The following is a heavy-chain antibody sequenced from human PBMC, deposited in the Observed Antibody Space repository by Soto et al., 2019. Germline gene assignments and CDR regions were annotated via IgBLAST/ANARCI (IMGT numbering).Heavy chain of an antibody. CDR1: GFTFSSYA. J-gene: IGHJ4*02. V-gene: IGHV3-30-3*01. CDR2: ISYDGSNK. D-gene: IGHD2-2*01. CDR3: AKDDGNMGSM. Sequence: QVQLVESGGGVVQPGRSLRLSCAASGFTFSSYAMHWVRQAPGKGLEWVAVISYDGSNKYYADSVKGRFTISRDNSKNTLYLQMNSLRAEDTAVYYCAKDDGNMGSMWGQGTLVTVSS.